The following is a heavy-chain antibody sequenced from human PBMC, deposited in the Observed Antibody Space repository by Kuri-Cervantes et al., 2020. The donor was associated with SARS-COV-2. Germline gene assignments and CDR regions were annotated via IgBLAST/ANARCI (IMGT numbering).Heavy chain of an antibody. CDR3: ARAGFDIVVVPAAMVDY. CDR2: ISGSGGST. D-gene: IGHD2-2*01. J-gene: IGHJ4*02. CDR1: GFTFSSYT. V-gene: IGHV3-23*01. Sequence: GESLKISCAASGFTFSSYTMSWVRQAPGKGLEWVSGISGSGGSTYYADSVKGRFTISRDNSKDTLFLQMNSLRAEDTAVYYCARAGFDIVVVPAAMVDYWGQGTLVTVSS.